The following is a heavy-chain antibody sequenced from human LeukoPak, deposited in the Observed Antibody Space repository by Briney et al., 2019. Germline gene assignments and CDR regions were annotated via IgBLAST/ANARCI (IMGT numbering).Heavy chain of an antibody. CDR1: GXTFSTYG. CDR3: AKDHYYYGSGIYFMHYFDY. D-gene: IGHD3-10*01. J-gene: IGHJ4*02. CDR2: ISYDGSNK. Sequence: GGSLRLSCAASGXTFSTYGMHWVCQAPGKGQEWVAVISYDGSNKYYADSVKGRFTISRENSKNTLHLQMNSLRAEDTAVYYCAKDHYYYGSGIYFMHYFDYWGQGTLVTVSS. V-gene: IGHV3-30*18.